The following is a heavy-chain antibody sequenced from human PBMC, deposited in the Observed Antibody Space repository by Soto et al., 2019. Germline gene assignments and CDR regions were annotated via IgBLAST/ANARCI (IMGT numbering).Heavy chain of an antibody. CDR1: GFTFNTYD. D-gene: IGHD2-21*01. V-gene: IGHV3-21*01. CDR2: ITTSSAYI. CDR3: VRSGSARLLRHSWFDT. J-gene: IGHJ5*02. Sequence: EVQLVESGGGLVKPGGSLRLSCAASGFTFNTYDMNWVRQAPGKGLEWVSSITTSSAYIYYADSLKGRITISRDNANNSLFLQMNSLRAEDTAVYYCVRSGSARLLRHSWFDTWGQGTLVNVSS.